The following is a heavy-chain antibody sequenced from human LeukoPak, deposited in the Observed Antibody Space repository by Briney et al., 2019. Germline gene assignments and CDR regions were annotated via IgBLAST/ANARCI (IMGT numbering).Heavy chain of an antibody. V-gene: IGHV3-7*01. CDR1: RFTFSNYA. Sequence: GGSLRLSFAASRFTFSNYAMNWVRQAPGKGLEWVANIKQDGSEKYYVDSVKGRFTISRDNAKNSLYLQMNSLRAEDTAVYYCARSSDPCFDYWGQGTLVTVSS. CDR2: IKQDGSEK. J-gene: IGHJ4*02. CDR3: ARSSDPCFDY.